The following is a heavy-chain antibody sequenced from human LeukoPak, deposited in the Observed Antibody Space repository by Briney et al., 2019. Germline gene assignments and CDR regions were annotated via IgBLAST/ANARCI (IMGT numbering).Heavy chain of an antibody. J-gene: IGHJ4*02. Sequence: PGGSLRLSCAASGFTFSSYAMSWVRQAPGKGLEWVSAISGSGGSTYYADSVKGRFTISRDNSKNTPYLQMNSLRAEDTAVYYCAKAVGLYDSAYYWGQGTLVTVSS. CDR1: GFTFSSYA. CDR2: ISGSGGST. CDR3: AKAVGLYDSAYY. V-gene: IGHV3-23*01. D-gene: IGHD3-22*01.